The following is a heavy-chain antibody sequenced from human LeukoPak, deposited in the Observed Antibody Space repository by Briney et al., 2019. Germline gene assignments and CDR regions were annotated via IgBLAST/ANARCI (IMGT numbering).Heavy chain of an antibody. V-gene: IGHV1-69*13. J-gene: IGHJ5*02. Sequence: ASVKVSCKASGGTFSSYAISWVRQAPGQGLEWMGGIIPIFGTANYAQKFQGRVTITADESTSTAYMELSSLRAEDTAVYYCAKDQNSRLSQWFDPWGQGTLVTVSS. D-gene: IGHD1/OR15-1a*01. CDR2: IIPIFGTA. CDR1: GGTFSSYA. CDR3: AKDQNSRLSQWFDP.